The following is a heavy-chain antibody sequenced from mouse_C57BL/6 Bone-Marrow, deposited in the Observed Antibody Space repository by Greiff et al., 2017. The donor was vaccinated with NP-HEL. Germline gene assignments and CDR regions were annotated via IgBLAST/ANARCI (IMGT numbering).Heavy chain of an antibody. CDR3: ARGFYYYGSSYDY. CDR2: LDPSDSYT. V-gene: IGHV1-50*01. D-gene: IGHD1-1*01. Sequence: QVQLQQPGAELVKPGASVKLSCKASGYTFTSYWMQWVKQRPGQGLEWIGELDPSDSYTNYNQKFKGKATLTVDTSSSTAYMQLSSLTSEDSAVYYCARGFYYYGSSYDYWGQGTTLTVSS. J-gene: IGHJ2*01. CDR1: GYTFTSYW.